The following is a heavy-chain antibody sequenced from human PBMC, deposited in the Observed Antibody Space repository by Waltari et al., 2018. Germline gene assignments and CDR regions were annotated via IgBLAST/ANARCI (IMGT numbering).Heavy chain of an antibody. Sequence: EVQLVESGGDLIQPGGSLRLSCEAYGFTFSNYDMHWLRQATGKSLEWVSSIGTGGGTYYAASVKGRFTISRENDKSSVYLQMNSLGAGDTAVYFCARHQGGWDLWGQGTLVTVSS. CDR2: IGTGGGT. V-gene: IGHV3-13*01. CDR1: GFTFSNYD. D-gene: IGHD2-15*01. J-gene: IGHJ5*02. CDR3: ARHQGGWDL.